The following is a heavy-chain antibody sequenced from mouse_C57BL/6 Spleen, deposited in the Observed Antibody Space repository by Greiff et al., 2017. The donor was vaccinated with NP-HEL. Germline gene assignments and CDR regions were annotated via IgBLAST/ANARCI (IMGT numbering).Heavy chain of an antibody. CDR3: EGWGYGSSDWSFDV. CDR2: IYPGDGDT. V-gene: IGHV1-82*01. J-gene: IGHJ1*01. Sequence: VQLQQSGPELVKPGASVKISCKASGYAFSSSWMNWVKQRPGKGLEWIGRIYPGDGDTNYNGKFKGKATLTADKSSSTAYMQLSSLTSEDSAVYVCEGWGYGSSDWSFDVWGPGTTVTVSS. CDR1: GYAFSSSW. D-gene: IGHD1-1*01.